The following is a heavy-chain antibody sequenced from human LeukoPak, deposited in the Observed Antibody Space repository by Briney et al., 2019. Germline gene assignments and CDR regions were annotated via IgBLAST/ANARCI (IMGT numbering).Heavy chain of an antibody. J-gene: IGHJ4*02. V-gene: IGHV4-4*02. D-gene: IGHD5-18*01. CDR1: GGSISSSNW. Sequence: PSGTLSLTCAVSGGSISSSNWWSWVRQPPGKGLEWIGEIYHSGSTNYNPSLKSRVTISVDKSKNQFSLKLSSVTAADTAVYYCARAPDGGYSYGLFDYWGQGTLVTVSS. CDR3: ARAPDGGYSYGLFDY. CDR2: IYHSGST.